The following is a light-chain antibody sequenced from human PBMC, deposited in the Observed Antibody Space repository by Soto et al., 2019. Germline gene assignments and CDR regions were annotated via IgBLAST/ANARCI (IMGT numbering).Light chain of an antibody. CDR2: YDD. J-gene: IGLJ3*02. CDR3: AIWDDSVDGWV. V-gene: IGLV1-36*01. Sequence: QAVVTQPPSVSEAPGQRVTISCSGSTVGRRAVNWYQQLPGKAPKLLLYYDDMLSSGVSDRFSGSKSGTSASLAISGLQNDDEGDYYCAIWDDSVDGWVFGGGTKLTVL. CDR1: TVGRRA.